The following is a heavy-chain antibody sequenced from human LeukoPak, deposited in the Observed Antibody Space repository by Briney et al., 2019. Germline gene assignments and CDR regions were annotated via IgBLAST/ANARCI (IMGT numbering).Heavy chain of an antibody. V-gene: IGHV3-23*01. CDR3: AKGGGYGSGSYYIPIY. J-gene: IGHJ4*02. CDR1: GFTFSSYA. D-gene: IGHD3-10*01. Sequence: GGSLRLSCAASGFTFSSYAMNWVRQAPGKGLEWVSAISGSGGSTYYADSVKGRFTISRDNSKNTLYLQMNSLRAEDTAVYYCAKGGGYGSGSYYIPIYWGQGTLVTVSS. CDR2: ISGSGGST.